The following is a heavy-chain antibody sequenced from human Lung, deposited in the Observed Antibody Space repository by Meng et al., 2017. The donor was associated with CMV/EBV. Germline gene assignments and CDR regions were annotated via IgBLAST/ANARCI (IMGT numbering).Heavy chain of an antibody. D-gene: IGHD1-7*01. CDR2: VNPTDGST. Sequence: VSFQTSGYRLTSYYMHWVRQAPGRGLQWMALVNPTDGSTTYAQAIQGRVTVTRDLSTSTVYMEVNTLRSEDTAVYYCATLSGTMADYWGQGTLVTVSS. J-gene: IGHJ4*02. V-gene: IGHV1-46*01. CDR1: GYRLTSYY. CDR3: ATLSGTMADY.